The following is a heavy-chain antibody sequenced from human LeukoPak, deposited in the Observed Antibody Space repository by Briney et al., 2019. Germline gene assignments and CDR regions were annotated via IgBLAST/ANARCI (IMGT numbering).Heavy chain of an antibody. CDR1: GFTFSSYG. J-gene: IGHJ4*02. D-gene: IGHD3-9*01. CDR2: IRYDGSNK. Sequence: PGGSLRLSCAASGFTFSSYGMHWVRQAPGKGLEWVAFIRYDGSNKYYADSVKGRFTISRDNSKNTLYLQMNSLRAEDTAVYYCAIGFLGYYDILTVDYWGQGTLVSVSS. V-gene: IGHV3-30*02. CDR3: AIGFLGYYDILTVDY.